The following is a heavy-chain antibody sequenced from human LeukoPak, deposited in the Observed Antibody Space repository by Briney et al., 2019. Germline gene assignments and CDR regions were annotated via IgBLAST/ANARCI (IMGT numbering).Heavy chain of an antibody. CDR2: FSSIGGST. Sequence: GGSLRLSCSASGFTFSNYAMHWVRKAQGKGREFVSGFSSIGGSTNYPDSVKDRLSISRDNSKNTLYLQMTSLRADDTAVYYCVKDQHCSTISCATRTGFDPWGQGTSVTVSS. CDR1: GFTFSNYA. J-gene: IGHJ5*02. CDR3: VKDQHCSTISCATRTGFDP. D-gene: IGHD2-2*01. V-gene: IGHV3-64D*06.